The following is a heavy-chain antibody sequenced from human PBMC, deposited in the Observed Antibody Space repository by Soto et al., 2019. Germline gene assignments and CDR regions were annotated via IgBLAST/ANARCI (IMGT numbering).Heavy chain of an antibody. CDR2: IYYSGST. J-gene: IGHJ4*02. CDR1: GGSIGSSSYY. CDR3: ARQSSGWYWYFDY. D-gene: IGHD6-19*01. V-gene: IGHV4-39*01. Sequence: SETLSLTCTVSGGSIGSSSYYWGGIRQPPGKGLEWIGSIYYSGSTYYNPSLKSRVTISVDTSKNQFSLKLSSVTAADTAVYYCARQSSGWYWYFDYWGQGTLVTVSS.